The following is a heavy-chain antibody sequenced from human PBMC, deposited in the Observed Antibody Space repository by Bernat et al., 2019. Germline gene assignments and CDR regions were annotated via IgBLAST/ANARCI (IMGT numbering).Heavy chain of an antibody. CDR1: GGSFSGYY. J-gene: IGHJ6*03. V-gene: IGHV4-34*01. D-gene: IGHD3-3*01. CDR3: ASRRITIIGVVNKGDYYYMDV. Sequence: QVQLQQWGAGLLKPSETLSLTCAVYGGSFSGYYWSWIRQPPGKGLEWIGEINHSGSSDYNPSLKSRVSISPDTSKNQFSLKLSSVTAADTAVYYCASRRITIIGVVNKGDYYYMDVWGKGTTVTVSS. CDR2: INHSGSS.